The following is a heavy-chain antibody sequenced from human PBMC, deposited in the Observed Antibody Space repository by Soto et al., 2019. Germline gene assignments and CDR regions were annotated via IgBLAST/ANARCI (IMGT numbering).Heavy chain of an antibody. V-gene: IGHV4-59*01. CDR3: ARVGSYCSGGSCYSGFAY. D-gene: IGHD2-15*01. J-gene: IGHJ4*02. CDR2: IYYSGST. Sequence: SETLSLTCTVSGDSISSYYWSWIRQPPGMGLEWIGYIYYSGSTTYNPSLKSRLTISVDTSKNQFSLKLSSVTAADTAVYHCARVGSYCSGGSCYSGFAYWGQGTLVTVSS. CDR1: GDSISSYY.